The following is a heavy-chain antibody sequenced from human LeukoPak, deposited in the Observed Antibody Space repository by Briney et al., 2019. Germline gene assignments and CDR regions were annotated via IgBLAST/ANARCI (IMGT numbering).Heavy chain of an antibody. CDR2: IKHDGTGK. CDR1: GFTFSGFS. V-gene: IGHV3-7*01. Sequence: PGGSLRLSCVASGFTFSGFSMTWVRQAPGKGLEWVANIKHDGTGKYYVDSVKGRFTISRDNAQSSLFLQMSSLRAEDTAVYYCARVGTTSWYYWGQGTLVTVSS. J-gene: IGHJ4*02. D-gene: IGHD2-2*01. CDR3: ARVGTTSWYY.